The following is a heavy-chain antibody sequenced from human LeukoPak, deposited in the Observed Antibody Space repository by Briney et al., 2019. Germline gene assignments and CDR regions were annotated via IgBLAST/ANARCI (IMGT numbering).Heavy chain of an antibody. D-gene: IGHD3-22*01. Sequence: VKVSCKASGYTFTSYDFNWVRQATGQGLEWMGWMNPNSGNTDYAQKLQGRVTMTTDTSTSTAYMELRSLRSDDTAVYYCARDRGYYYDSSGYYSLPDYWGQGTLVTVSS. CDR1: GYTFTSYD. V-gene: IGHV1-8*01. CDR3: ARDRGYYYDSSGYYSLPDY. CDR2: MNPNSGNT. J-gene: IGHJ4*02.